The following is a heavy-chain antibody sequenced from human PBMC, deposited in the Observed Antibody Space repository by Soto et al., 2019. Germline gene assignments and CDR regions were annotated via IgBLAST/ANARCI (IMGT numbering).Heavy chain of an antibody. D-gene: IGHD2-21*01. CDR1: GFTFSSYW. Sequence: GGSLRLSCAASGFTFSSYWMSWVRQTPGKGLEWVANIKQDGSVKYYVDSVKGRFTISRDNAKNSLYLQMNSLRAEDTAVYYCARYSDSTETYAFDIWGQGTMVTVSS. V-gene: IGHV3-7*01. CDR3: ARYSDSTETYAFDI. CDR2: IKQDGSVK. J-gene: IGHJ3*02.